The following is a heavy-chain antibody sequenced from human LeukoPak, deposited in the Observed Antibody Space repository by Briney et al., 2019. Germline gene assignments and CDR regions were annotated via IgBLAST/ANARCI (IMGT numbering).Heavy chain of an antibody. CDR3: ARDPLVYM. CDR1: GFTFSSYA. CDR2: ISGSGGST. J-gene: IGHJ4*02. D-gene: IGHD2-2*02. V-gene: IGHV3-23*01. Sequence: PGGSLRLSCAASGFTFSSYAMSWVRQAPGKGLEWVSAISGSGGSTYYADSVKGRFTISRDDSKSTLYLQMNSLRVEDTAVYYCARDPLVYMWGQGSLVTVSS.